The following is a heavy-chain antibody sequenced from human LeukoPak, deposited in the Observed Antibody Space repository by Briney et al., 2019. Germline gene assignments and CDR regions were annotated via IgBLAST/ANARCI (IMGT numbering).Heavy chain of an antibody. V-gene: IGHV3-21*01. J-gene: IGHJ4*02. CDR1: GFTFSSYS. CDR3: ARAQQLVRGDY. Sequence: GGSLRLSCAASGFTFSSYSMNWVRQAPGKGLEWVSSNSSSSSYIYYADSVKGRFTISRDNAKNSLYLQMNSLRAEDTAVYYCARAQQLVRGDYWGQGTLVTVSS. D-gene: IGHD6-13*01. CDR2: NSSSSSYI.